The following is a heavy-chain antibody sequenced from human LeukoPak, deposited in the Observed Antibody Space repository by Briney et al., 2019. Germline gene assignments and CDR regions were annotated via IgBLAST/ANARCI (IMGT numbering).Heavy chain of an antibody. D-gene: IGHD3-3*01. Sequence: SETLSLTCTVSAGSITGYYWTWIRQPAGKGLEWIGRISDSGRTYYNPSLESRVTISLDTSNNQFSLKLSSVTAADTAVYYCARDPEGHGYYFDYWGQGALVTVSS. CDR2: ISDSGRT. V-gene: IGHV4-4*07. J-gene: IGHJ4*02. CDR1: AGSITGYY. CDR3: ARDPEGHGYYFDY.